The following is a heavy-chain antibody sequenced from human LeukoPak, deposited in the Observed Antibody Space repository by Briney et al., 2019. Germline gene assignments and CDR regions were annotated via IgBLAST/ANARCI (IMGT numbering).Heavy chain of an antibody. D-gene: IGHD4-17*01. V-gene: IGHV3-66*01. J-gene: IGHJ4*02. Sequence: PGGSLRLPCAASGFTVSSNYMSWVRQTPGKGLEWVSVIYSGGTTKYADSVKGRFTIYRDTSKNTLFLQMNSLRVEDTAVYYCASKLTTGNWGQGTLVTVSS. CDR2: IYSGGTT. CDR1: GFTVSSNY. CDR3: ASKLTTGN.